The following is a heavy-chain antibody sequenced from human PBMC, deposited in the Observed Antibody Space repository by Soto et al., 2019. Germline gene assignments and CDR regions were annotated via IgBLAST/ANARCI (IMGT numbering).Heavy chain of an antibody. CDR2: INPNSGGT. Sequence: ASVKVSCKASGYTFTGYYMHWVRQAPGQGLEWMGWINPNSGGTNYAQKFQGWVTMTRDTSISTAYMELSRLRSDDTAVYYCARGPQFASEKYSNYAPPFHNAFDIWGQGTMVTVSS. D-gene: IGHD4-4*01. V-gene: IGHV1-2*04. CDR3: ARGPQFASEKYSNYAPPFHNAFDI. J-gene: IGHJ3*02. CDR1: GYTFTGYY.